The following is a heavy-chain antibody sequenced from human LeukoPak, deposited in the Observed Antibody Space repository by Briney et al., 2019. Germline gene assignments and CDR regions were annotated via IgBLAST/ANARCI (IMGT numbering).Heavy chain of an antibody. V-gene: IGHV4-38-2*01. CDR3: ARQHDSYHYYYVDV. CDR1: GYSISSGYY. D-gene: IGHD6-13*01. J-gene: IGHJ6*03. Sequence: SETLYLTCAVSGYSISSGYYWIWIRQPPGKGVEWIGSLYHSDSIYYNPSLESRVTMSVDTSKNQFSLKLSFVTAADTAVYYCARQHDSYHYYYVDVWGTGTTVTVSS. CDR2: LYHSDSI.